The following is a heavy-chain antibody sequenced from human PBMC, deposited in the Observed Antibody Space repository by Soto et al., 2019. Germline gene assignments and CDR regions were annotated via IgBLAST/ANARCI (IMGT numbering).Heavy chain of an antibody. J-gene: IGHJ2*01. CDR2: SNDRGSI. CDR3: ARESHDILTGPPWVWYFDL. V-gene: IGHV4-34*01. D-gene: IGHD3-9*01. Sequence: QVQLQQWGAGPLRPLETLSLTCGVSGGSFSGYYWAWIRRSPGRGLGWMGESNDRGSINYNPSLKSRVSISVDTSKNHYSLNLRSVTAADTAVYYCARESHDILTGPPWVWYFDLWGRGTLVTVSS. CDR1: GGSFSGYY.